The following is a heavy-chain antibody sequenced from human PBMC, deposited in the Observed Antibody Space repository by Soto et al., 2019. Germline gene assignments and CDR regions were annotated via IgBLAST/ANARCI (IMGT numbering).Heavy chain of an antibody. Sequence: QVQLVESGGGVVQPGRSLRLSCAASGFTFGSHGMHWVRQAPGKGLEWVALIGYDGSGKYYTDSVKGRFTISRDNSKNMMYLLMNSLRAEDTAIYYCAKEDYTFFDSWGQGTLVTVSS. CDR1: GFTFGSHG. CDR2: IGYDGSGK. CDR3: AKEDYTFFDS. V-gene: IGHV3-30*18. J-gene: IGHJ4*02. D-gene: IGHD4-4*01.